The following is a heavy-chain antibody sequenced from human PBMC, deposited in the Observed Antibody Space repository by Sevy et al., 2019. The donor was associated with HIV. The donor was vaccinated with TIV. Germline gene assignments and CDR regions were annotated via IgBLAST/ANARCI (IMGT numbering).Heavy chain of an antibody. V-gene: IGHV3-11*01. CDR3: ARDPTYYDFWAGYYTGWFDP. CDR1: GFRFSGYY. CDR2: ISGTGNTK. D-gene: IGHD3-3*01. J-gene: IGHJ5*02. Sequence: GGSLRLSCVGSGFRFSGYYMNWIRQAPGKGLEWVSYISGTGNTKNYTDSVKGRFTISRDNTKNSLYLEMNSLRVDDTAVYYCARDPTYYDFWAGYYTGWFDPWGQGTLVTVS.